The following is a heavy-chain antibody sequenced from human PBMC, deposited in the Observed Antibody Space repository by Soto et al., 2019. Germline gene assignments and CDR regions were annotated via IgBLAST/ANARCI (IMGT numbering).Heavy chain of an antibody. D-gene: IGHD3-3*01. CDR3: AIFGVVTTLHP. CDR1: GFSFSEYV. CDR2: INVRGNTM. Sequence: EVQLVESGGGLVQPGGSLRLSCAASGFSFSEYVLNWVRQAPGKGLEWVSYINVRGNTMYYADSVRGRFTISRDNAKNSLYLKMDLLSAEATAVCMFAIFGVVTTLHPWGQATVVTVSS. V-gene: IGHV3-48*03. J-gene: IGHJ5*02.